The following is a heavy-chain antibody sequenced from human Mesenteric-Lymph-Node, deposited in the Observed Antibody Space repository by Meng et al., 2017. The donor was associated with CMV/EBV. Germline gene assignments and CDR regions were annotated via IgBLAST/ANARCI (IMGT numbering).Heavy chain of an antibody. J-gene: IGHJ2*01. Sequence: VGPVSSGNWWSWVRQPPGEGLEWIAEIYRTGSTTYNPSLERRATISLDKSKNQFSLNLTSVTAADTAVYYCARASGSFSRWYFDVWGRGTLVTVSS. CDR1: VGPVSSGNW. CDR3: ARASGSFSRWYFDV. CDR2: IYRTGST. D-gene: IGHD3-10*01. V-gene: IGHV4-4*02.